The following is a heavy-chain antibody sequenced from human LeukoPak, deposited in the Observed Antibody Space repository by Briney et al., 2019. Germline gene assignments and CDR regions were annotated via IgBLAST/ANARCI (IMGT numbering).Heavy chain of an antibody. V-gene: IGHV4-61*02. D-gene: IGHD1-26*01. CDR3: ARGRKIWELLPDYFDY. CDR2: IYTSGST. J-gene: IGHJ4*02. CDR1: GGSISSGSYY. Sequence: PSETLSLTCTVSGGSISSGSYYWSWIRQPAGKGLEWIGRIYTSGSTNYNPSLKSRVTISVDTSKNQFSLKLSSVTAADTAVYYCARGRKIWELLPDYFDYWGQGTLVTVSS.